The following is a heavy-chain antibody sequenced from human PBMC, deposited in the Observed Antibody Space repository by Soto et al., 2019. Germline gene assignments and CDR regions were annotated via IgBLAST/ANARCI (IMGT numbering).Heavy chain of an antibody. Sequence: QVQLVQSGAEVKKPGSSVKVSCKASGGTFSSYAISWVRQAPGQGLEWMGGIIPIFGTANYAQKFQGRVTSTAGDSTSTADREPGSLRSEDTAVYYCAIDASGIAARPGYFDYWGQGTLVTVSS. CDR2: IIPIFGTA. D-gene: IGHD6-6*01. V-gene: IGHV1-69*01. CDR3: AIDASGIAARPGYFDY. J-gene: IGHJ4*02. CDR1: GGTFSSYA.